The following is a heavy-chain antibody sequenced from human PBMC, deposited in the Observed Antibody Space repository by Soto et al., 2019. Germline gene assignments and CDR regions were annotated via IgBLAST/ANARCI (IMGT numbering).Heavy chain of an antibody. CDR2: ISDDGTTT. J-gene: IGHJ5*02. V-gene: IGHV3-74*01. CDR1: GFTFSMYW. D-gene: IGHD3-10*01. Sequence: PWGSLRLSCVVSGFTFSMYWMHWVRQVPGQSPFWVSGISDDGTTTNYAYSVRGRFTISIDNSKNTLYLQMNNLKPDDTAIYYCTRGPRADLSATGAXWGQGTLVTGSX. CDR3: TRGPRADLSATGAX.